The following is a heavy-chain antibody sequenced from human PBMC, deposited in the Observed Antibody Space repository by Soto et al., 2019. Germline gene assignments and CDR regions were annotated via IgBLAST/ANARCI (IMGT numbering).Heavy chain of an antibody. J-gene: IGHJ4*02. D-gene: IGHD2-21*02. Sequence: EVQLVESGGGLVQPGGSLKLSCAASGFTFSGSAMHWVRQASGKGLEWVGRIRSKANSYATAYAASVKGRFTISRDDSKNTAYLQMNSLKTEDTALYYCTRHVTHPYSYWGQGTLVTVSS. V-gene: IGHV3-73*01. CDR1: GFTFSGSA. CDR2: IRSKANSYAT. CDR3: TRHVTHPYSY.